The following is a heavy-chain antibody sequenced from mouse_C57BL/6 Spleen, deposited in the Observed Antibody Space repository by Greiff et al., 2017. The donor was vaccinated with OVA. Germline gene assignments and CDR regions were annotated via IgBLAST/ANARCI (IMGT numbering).Heavy chain of an antibody. D-gene: IGHD1-1*01. CDR2: IDPSDSYT. CDR1: GYTFTSYW. Sequence: QVQLQQPGAELVMPGASVKLSCKASGYTFTSYWMHWVKQRPGKGLERIGEIDPSDSYTNYNQKFKGKTTLTVDKSSSTAYMQLSSLTSEDSAVYYCARSLTVVADRYIDVWGTGTTVTVSS. CDR3: ARSLTVVADRYIDV. V-gene: IGHV1-69*01. J-gene: IGHJ1*03.